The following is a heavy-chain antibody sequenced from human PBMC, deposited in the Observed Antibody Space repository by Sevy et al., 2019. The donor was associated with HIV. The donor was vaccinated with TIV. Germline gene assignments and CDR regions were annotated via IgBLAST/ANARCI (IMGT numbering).Heavy chain of an antibody. Sequence: SETLSLTCTVSGGSISSSSYYWGWIRQPPGKGLEWIGSIYYSGSTYYNPSLKSRVTISVDTSKNQSSLKLSSVTAADTAVYYCARQNIVVVVAATYNWFDPWGQGTLVTVSS. CDR1: GGSISSSSYY. CDR3: ARQNIVVVVAATYNWFDP. D-gene: IGHD2-15*01. CDR2: IYYSGST. J-gene: IGHJ5*02. V-gene: IGHV4-39*01.